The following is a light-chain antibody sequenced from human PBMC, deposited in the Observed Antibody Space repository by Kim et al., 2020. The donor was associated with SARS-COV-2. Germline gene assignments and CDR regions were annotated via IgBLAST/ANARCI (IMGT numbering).Light chain of an antibody. CDR1: TSNIGAGYD. CDR3: QSFDSGLGAV. J-gene: IGLJ3*02. V-gene: IGLV1-40*01. Sequence: QSVLTQPPSVSGAPGQTVTISCAGTTSNIGAGYDVHWYRQIPGTAPQLLIYGHTHQSSGVPNRFSASKSDTSASLAITGLQAEDEADYYCQSFDSGLGAVFGGGTQLTVL. CDR2: GHT.